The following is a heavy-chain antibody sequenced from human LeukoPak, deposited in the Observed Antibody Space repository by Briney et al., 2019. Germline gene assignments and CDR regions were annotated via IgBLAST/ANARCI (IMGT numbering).Heavy chain of an antibody. J-gene: IGHJ4*02. CDR2: IKEDGSDK. D-gene: IGHD2-2*01. CDR3: AKEFCSSTSCPFDY. V-gene: IGHV3-7*05. Sequence: PGGSLRISCVDSGFIFRNYWKSWVGQAPGKGLQWVANIKEDGSDKYYVDSVKGRFIISRDNAKNSLYLQMNSLRAEDTAVYYCAKEFCSSTSCPFDYWGQGVLVTVSS. CDR1: GFIFRNYW.